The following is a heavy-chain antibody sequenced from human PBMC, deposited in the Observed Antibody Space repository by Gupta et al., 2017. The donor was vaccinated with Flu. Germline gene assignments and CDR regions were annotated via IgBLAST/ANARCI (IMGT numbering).Heavy chain of an antibody. CDR1: VDYY. Sequence: VDYYWRWVRQSPGKGVEWVGSIFSSRNTFYNTSLKNRLMISVDTSKNQFFRRLTSVTAADTAVYLCARFNDDGDLFFFDTWGQGALVSIS. J-gene: IGHJ4*02. D-gene: IGHD2-21*02. CDR3: ARFNDDGDLFFFDT. CDR2: IFSSRNT. V-gene: IGHV4-30-4*02.